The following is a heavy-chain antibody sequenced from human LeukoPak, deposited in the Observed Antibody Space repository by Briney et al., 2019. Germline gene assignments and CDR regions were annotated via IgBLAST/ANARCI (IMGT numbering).Heavy chain of an antibody. CDR3: ARGRHYYDSSGYCYYFDY. J-gene: IGHJ4*02. D-gene: IGHD3-22*01. V-gene: IGHV1-8*01. CDR1: GYTFTSYD. CDR2: MNPNSGNT. Sequence: GASVEVSCKASGYTFTSYDINWVRQATGQGLEWMGWMNPNSGNTGYAQKFQGRVTMTRNTSISTAYMELSSLRSEDTAVYYCARGRHYYDSSGYCYYFDYWGQGTLVTVSS.